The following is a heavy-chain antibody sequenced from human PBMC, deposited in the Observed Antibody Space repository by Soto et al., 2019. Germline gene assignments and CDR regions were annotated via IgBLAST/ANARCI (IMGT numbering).Heavy chain of an antibody. V-gene: IGHV5-51*01. Sequence: EVQLVQSGAEVKKPGESLKISCKGSGYSFTSYWIAWVRQMPGKGLEWMGIIYPGDSDTRYSPSFQGQVTFSAAKSISTAFLQWSSLKASDTAISYCAIQNTVIRGHLTNHWFDPWGQGTLVTVSS. D-gene: IGHD3-10*01. CDR3: AIQNTVIRGHLTNHWFDP. J-gene: IGHJ5*02. CDR2: IYPGDSDT. CDR1: GYSFTSYW.